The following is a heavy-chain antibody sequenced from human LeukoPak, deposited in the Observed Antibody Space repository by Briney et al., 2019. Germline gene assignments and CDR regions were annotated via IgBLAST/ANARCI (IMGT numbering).Heavy chain of an antibody. CDR1: GGSISSSSYY. D-gene: IGHD3-22*01. J-gene: IGHJ4*02. V-gene: IGHV4-39*01. CDR3: ARLCHGYYLRYYFDY. Sequence: PSETLSLTCNVSGGSISSSSYYWGWIRQPPGKGLEWIGSIYYSGSTYYNPSLKSRVTISIDTSKNQFSLKLSSVTAADTAVYYCARLCHGYYLRYYFDYWGQGTLVTVSS. CDR2: IYYSGST.